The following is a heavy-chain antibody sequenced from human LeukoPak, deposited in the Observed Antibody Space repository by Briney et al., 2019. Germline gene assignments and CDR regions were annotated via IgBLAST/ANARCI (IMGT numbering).Heavy chain of an antibody. V-gene: IGHV3-43*02. Sequence: PGGSLRLSCAASGFTFYDYAMHWVRQAPGKGLEWVSHISGDAGRTYSADSVKGRFTISRDNSKNSLYLQMNSLRTEDTALYYCAKPRHGYDRPFDSWGQGTLVTVSS. J-gene: IGHJ4*02. CDR2: ISGDAGRT. D-gene: IGHD3-22*01. CDR3: AKPRHGYDRPFDS. CDR1: GFTFYDYA.